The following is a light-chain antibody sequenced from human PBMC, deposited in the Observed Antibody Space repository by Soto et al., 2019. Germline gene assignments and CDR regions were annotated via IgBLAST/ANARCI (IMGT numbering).Light chain of an antibody. J-gene: IGKJ4*01. V-gene: IGKV3-20*01. CDR3: QQYANAPRLT. CDR2: GTS. CDR1: QTIGSTY. Sequence: IVVTQSPGTLSLSTGETATLSCRASQTIGSTYLAWYQQKPGQAPRLLIFGTSSRATGIPDRFSGSGSGTDFTLSISRLEPEDFAVYYCQQYANAPRLTFGGGTKVDI.